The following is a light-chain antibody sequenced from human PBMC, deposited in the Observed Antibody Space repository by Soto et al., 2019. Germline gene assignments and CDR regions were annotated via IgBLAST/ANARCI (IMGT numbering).Light chain of an antibody. J-gene: IGKJ1*01. Sequence: DIQMTQSPSTLSASVGARVPITCRASQSISSWLAWYQQNPWKAPKLLIHDASSLESGVPSRFSGSGSGTEITLTIYGLQPDDFATYYCQHYNSYSEAFGQGTKVDIK. CDR2: DAS. CDR1: QSISSW. V-gene: IGKV1-5*01. CDR3: QHYNSYSEA.